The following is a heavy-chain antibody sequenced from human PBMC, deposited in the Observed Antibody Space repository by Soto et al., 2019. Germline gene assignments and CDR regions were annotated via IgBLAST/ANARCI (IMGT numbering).Heavy chain of an antibody. Sequence: SSETLSLTCTVSGDSIRPYYWTWIRQPPGKGLEWIGYVYYSGSVNYKSSLKSRVTMSVDTSKNQFSLRLNSVTAADTAVYYCARVTYDSFTAYSYYFDYWGQGTLVTV. D-gene: IGHD3-9*01. CDR1: GDSIRPYY. CDR3: ARVTYDSFTAYSYYFDY. J-gene: IGHJ4*02. CDR2: VYYSGSV. V-gene: IGHV4-59*01.